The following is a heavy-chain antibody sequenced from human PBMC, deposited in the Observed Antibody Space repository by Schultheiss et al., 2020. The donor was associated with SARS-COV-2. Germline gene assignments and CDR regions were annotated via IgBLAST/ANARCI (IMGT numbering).Heavy chain of an antibody. CDR3: ASDFDYSSGWYAFDY. Sequence: GGSLRLSCAASGFTFSSYGMHWVRQAPGKGLEWVAVIWYDGSNKYYADSVKGRFTISRDNSKNTLYLQMNSLRAEDTAVYYCASDFDYSSGWYAFDYWGQGTLVTVSS. CDR1: GFTFSSYG. D-gene: IGHD6-19*01. CDR2: IWYDGSNK. V-gene: IGHV3-33*01. J-gene: IGHJ4*02.